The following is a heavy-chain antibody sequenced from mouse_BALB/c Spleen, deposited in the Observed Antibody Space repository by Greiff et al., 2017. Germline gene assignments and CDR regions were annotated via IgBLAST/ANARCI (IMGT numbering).Heavy chain of an antibody. CDR3: ATGGSSYGFAD. CDR2: INPYNDGT. V-gene: IGHV1-14*01. J-gene: IGHJ3*01. Sequence: VQLQQSGPELVKPGASVKMSCKASGYTFTSYVMHWVKQKPGQGLEWIGYINPYNDGTKYNEKFKGKATLTSDKSSSTVYMELSSLTSEDSAVYYCATGGSSYGFADWGQGTLVTVSA. D-gene: IGHD1-1*01. CDR1: GYTFTSYV.